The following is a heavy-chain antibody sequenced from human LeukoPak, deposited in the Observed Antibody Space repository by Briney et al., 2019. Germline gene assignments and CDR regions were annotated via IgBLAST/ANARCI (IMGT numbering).Heavy chain of an antibody. Sequence: SETLSLTCTVSGGSISNYYWSWIRQPPGKGLEWIGYLYYSGDTNYNPSLKSRVTISVDTSKNQFSLSLSSVTAAYTAVYYCASSHPLGSNNDYYTPFDYWGQGTRVTVSS. CDR2: LYYSGDT. D-gene: IGHD3-3*01. V-gene: IGHV4-59*01. CDR3: ASSHPLGSNNDYYTPFDY. J-gene: IGHJ4*02. CDR1: GGSISNYY.